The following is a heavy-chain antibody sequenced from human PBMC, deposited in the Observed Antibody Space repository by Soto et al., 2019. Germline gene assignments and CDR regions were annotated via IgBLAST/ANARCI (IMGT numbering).Heavy chain of an antibody. V-gene: IGHV3-74*01. CDR1: GFTFSSYW. CDR3: STDSYINMIAVRLDY. D-gene: IGHD3-22*01. J-gene: IGHJ4*01. Sequence: PGGSLRLSCAASGFTFSSYWMHWVRQAPGKGLVWVSRINSDGSSTSYADSVKGRFTISRDNAKNTLYLQMNSLRAEDTAVYYCSTDSYINMIAVRLDYWGLGTRVTVSS. CDR2: INSDGSST.